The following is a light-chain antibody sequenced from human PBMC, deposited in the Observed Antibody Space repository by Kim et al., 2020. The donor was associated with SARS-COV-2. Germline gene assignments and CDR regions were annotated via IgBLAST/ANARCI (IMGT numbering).Light chain of an antibody. CDR3: QRESGGQWT. Sequence: VGDRVGITGRAGQGSSNDVELGWYQQKAGKVPNRLIYGAATWQSGVPAGFSGRGAGTDFTVTISSRQPEDVGIDYCQRESGGQWTCGQGSKVGIK. CDR2: GAA. CDR1: QGSSND. V-gene: IGKV1-27*01. J-gene: IGKJ1*01.